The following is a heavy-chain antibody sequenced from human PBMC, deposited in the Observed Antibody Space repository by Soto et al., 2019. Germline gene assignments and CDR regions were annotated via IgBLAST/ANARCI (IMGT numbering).Heavy chain of an antibody. J-gene: IGHJ4*02. CDR3: ARQQMVSDYFDS. CDR2: IWYDGSYK. V-gene: IGHV3-33*01. CDR1: GFSFNNHG. Sequence: QVQLAESGGGVVQPGRSLRLSCAASGFSFNNHGMHWVRQAPGKGLEWVAVIWYDGSYKYYADSVKGRFTISRDNSKNPLYLHMNSLRAEDTALSYCARQQMVSDYFDSWGQGTLVTVSS. D-gene: IGHD2-8*01.